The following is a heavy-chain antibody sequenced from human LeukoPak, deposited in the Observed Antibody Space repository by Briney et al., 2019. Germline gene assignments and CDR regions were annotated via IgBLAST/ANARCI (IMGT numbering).Heavy chain of an antibody. V-gene: IGHV3-74*01. CDR1: GFTFSSHW. CDR3: AKDQIGWAPGYVSGPLDQ. D-gene: IGHD6-19*01. Sequence: GGSLRLSCAASGFTFSSHWMYWVRQAPGRGLVWVSRINSDGSSTSYADSVKGRFTISRDNAKNTLYLQMNSLRAEDTAVYYCAKDQIGWAPGYVSGPLDQWGQGTLVTVSS. CDR2: INSDGSST. J-gene: IGHJ4*02.